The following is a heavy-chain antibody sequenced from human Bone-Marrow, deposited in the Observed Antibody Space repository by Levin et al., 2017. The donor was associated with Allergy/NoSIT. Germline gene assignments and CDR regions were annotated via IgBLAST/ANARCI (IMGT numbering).Heavy chain of an antibody. CDR2: IFYSGST. Sequence: PSETLSLTCTVSGGSVSSGDYYWTWIRQPPGQGLEWIGQIFYSGSTFYNPSLQSRITISVDPAKNQFSLQLRSVTVADAAVYYCVRESDYDILTAYRPPGIWGQGTLVTVSS. D-gene: IGHD3-9*01. J-gene: IGHJ3*02. CDR1: GGSVSSGDYY. V-gene: IGHV4-30-4*01. CDR3: VRESDYDILTAYRPPGI.